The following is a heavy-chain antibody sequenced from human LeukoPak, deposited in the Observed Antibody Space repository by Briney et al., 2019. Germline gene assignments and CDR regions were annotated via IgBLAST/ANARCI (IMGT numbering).Heavy chain of an antibody. CDR3: ARDRVLNGIARRDTFDI. V-gene: IGHV4-4*07. D-gene: IGHD2-8*02. CDR1: GSSISSYY. CDR2: IYTSGST. Sequence: SETLSLTCTVSGSSISSYYWSWIRQPAGKGLEWIGRIYTSGSTNYNPSLKSRVTMSVDTSKNQFSLKLSSVTAADTAVYYCARDRVLNGIARRDTFDIWGQGTMVTVSS. J-gene: IGHJ3*02.